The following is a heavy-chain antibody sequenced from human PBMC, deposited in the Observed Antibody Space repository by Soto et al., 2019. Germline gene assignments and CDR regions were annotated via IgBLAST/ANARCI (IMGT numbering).Heavy chain of an antibody. J-gene: IGHJ6*02. CDR2: IYYSGST. V-gene: IGHV4-59*01. CDR1: GGSISSYY. D-gene: IGHD6-6*01. CDR3: AGEPIAARPPYYYYGMDV. Sequence: SETLSLTCTVSGGSISSYYWSWIRQPPGKGLEWIGYIYYSGSTNYNPSLKSRVTISVDTSKNQFSLKLSSVTAADTAVYYCAGEPIAARPPYYYYGMDVWGQGTTVTVSS.